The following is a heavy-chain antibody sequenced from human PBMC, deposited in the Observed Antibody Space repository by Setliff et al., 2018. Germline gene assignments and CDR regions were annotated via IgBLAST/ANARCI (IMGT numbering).Heavy chain of an antibody. V-gene: IGHV3-7*01. J-gene: IGHJ5*02. D-gene: IGHD3-22*01. CDR3: AKVTLISDTSGNT. Sequence: GGSLRLSCAASGFTFSNYWMSWVRQAPGKGLEWVANIKEDGSEKNLVESVKGRFTISRDNAKKSLYLQMNSLRVEDTAVYHCAKVTLISDTSGNTWGQGTLVTVSS. CDR2: IKEDGSEK. CDR1: GFTFSNYW.